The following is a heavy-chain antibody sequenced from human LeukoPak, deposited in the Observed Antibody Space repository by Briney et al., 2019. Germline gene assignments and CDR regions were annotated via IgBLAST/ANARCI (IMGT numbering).Heavy chain of an antibody. CDR2: IYPGDSDT. J-gene: IGHJ5*02. D-gene: IGHD5-18*01. CDR3: ARCPNSYAYWFDP. CDR1: GYRFTSYW. Sequence: GGSLQISCQGSGYRFTSYWIGGVRQMPGKGLEWMGIIYPGDSDTRYSPSFQGQVTISADKSISTAYLQWSSLKASDTAMYYCARCPNSYAYWFDPWGQGTLVTVSS. V-gene: IGHV5-51*01.